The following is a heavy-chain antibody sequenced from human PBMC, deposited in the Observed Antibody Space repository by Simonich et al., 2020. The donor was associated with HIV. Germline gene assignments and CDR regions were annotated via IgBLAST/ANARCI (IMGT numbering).Heavy chain of an antibody. J-gene: IGHJ4*02. CDR3: ARGGNLFDY. CDR1: GYTFTNYA. Sequence: QVQLVQSGGEVKKPGASVKVSCKASGYTFTNYAINWVRHAPGQGLEWMGEIRTYTGNTTDAQNHQGSVTMTTDTSARTANMELRSLRSDDTAVYYCARGGNLFDYWGQGTLVTVSS. V-gene: IGHV1-18*01. D-gene: IGHD1-1*01. CDR2: IRTYTGNT.